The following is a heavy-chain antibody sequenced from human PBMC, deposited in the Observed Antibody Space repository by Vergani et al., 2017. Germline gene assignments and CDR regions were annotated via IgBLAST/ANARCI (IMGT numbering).Heavy chain of an antibody. D-gene: IGHD2-21*01. V-gene: IGHV4-31*03. Sequence: QVQLQESGPGLVKPSQTLSLTCTVSGDSLSSNDHYWSWIRQRSDKGLEWVGHIFRSGTTYYNPSLKSRLIMSVDTSKNQFSLKLTSVTAADTAMYYCARENVVIARIFDFWGQGTLVTVSS. CDR3: ARENVVIARIFDF. CDR1: GDSLSSNDHY. CDR2: IFRSGTT. J-gene: IGHJ4*02.